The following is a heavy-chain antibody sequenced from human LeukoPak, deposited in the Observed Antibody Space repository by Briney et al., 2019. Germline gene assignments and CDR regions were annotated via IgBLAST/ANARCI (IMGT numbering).Heavy chain of an antibody. Sequence: SETLSLTCTVSGGSISSGGYYWSWIRQPPGKGLEWIGYSYYSGSTYYNPSLKSRVTISVDTSKSQFSLKLTSVTAADTAVYYCARDRRYSSSLFDYWGQGTLVTVSS. CDR3: ARDRRYSSSLFDY. D-gene: IGHD6-6*01. CDR2: SYYSGST. CDR1: GGSISSGGYY. J-gene: IGHJ4*02. V-gene: IGHV4-30-4*08.